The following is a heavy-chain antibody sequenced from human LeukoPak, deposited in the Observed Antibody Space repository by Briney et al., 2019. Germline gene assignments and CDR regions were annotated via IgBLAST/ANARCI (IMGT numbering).Heavy chain of an antibody. J-gene: IGHJ4*02. V-gene: IGHV3-30-3*01. Sequence: PGSSLTLSCAPSGFTFNSYGMHWVRQAPGKGLEWVAVISYDGSNKYYADSVKGRFTISRDNSKNTLYLQMNSLGAEDTAVYYCARDLNDYVADYWGQGTLVTVSS. CDR3: ARDLNDYVADY. CDR2: ISYDGSNK. CDR1: GFTFNSYG. D-gene: IGHD3-16*01.